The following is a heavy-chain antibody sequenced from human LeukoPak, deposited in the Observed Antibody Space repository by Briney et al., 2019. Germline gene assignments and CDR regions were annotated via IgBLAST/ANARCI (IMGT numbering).Heavy chain of an antibody. V-gene: IGHV4-34*01. CDR2: INHSGST. CDR3: ARGLRGYSYGYVYYFDY. CDR1: GGSFSGYY. D-gene: IGHD5-18*01. Sequence: SETLSLTCAVYGGSFSGYYWSWIRQPPGKGLEWIGEINHSGSTNYNPSLKSRVTISVDTSKNQFSLKLSSVTAADTAVYYCARGLRGYSYGYVYYFDYWGQGTLVTVSS. J-gene: IGHJ4*02.